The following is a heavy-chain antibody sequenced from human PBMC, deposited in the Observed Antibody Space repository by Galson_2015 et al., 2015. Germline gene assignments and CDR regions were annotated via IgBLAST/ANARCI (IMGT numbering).Heavy chain of an antibody. D-gene: IGHD3-10*01. V-gene: IGHV1-18*04. J-gene: IGHJ6*02. CDR2: ISAYNGNT. Sequence: SVKVSCKASGYTFTSYGISWVRQAPGQGLEWMGWISAYNGNTNYAQKLQGRVAMTTDTSTSTAYMELRSLRSDDTAVYYCARDTSGSYYRVYYYYGMDVWGQGTTVTVSS. CDR3: ARDTSGSYYRVYYYYGMDV. CDR1: GYTFTSYG.